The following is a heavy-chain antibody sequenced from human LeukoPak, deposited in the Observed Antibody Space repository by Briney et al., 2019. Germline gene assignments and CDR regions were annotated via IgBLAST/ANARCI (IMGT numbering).Heavy chain of an antibody. V-gene: IGHV4-59*01. CDR1: GGSITNYY. J-gene: IGHJ5*02. Sequence: SETLSPTCTVSGGSITNYYWSWIRQPPGKGLEWIGYIYYSGTTNYNPSLKSRVTTSVDTSENQFSLKVNSVTAADTAVYYCVRSRSGTYGWFDPWGQGTLVTVSS. CDR2: IYYSGTT. D-gene: IGHD4-17*01. CDR3: VRSRSGTYGWFDP.